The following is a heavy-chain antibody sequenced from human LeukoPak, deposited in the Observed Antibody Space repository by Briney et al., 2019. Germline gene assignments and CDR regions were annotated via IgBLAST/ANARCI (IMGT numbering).Heavy chain of an antibody. CDR1: GLSICIGGDL. Sequence: SETLSLICAVSGLSICIGGDLWRSVRQPPGGGLEWLRYICQSEITYYNPSVKSRVTISVDRCKNQFSLKLSSVTAADKAVDYCASGLGYCSSTSCSDGFDPWGQGTLVTVSS. CDR3: ASGLGYCSSTSCSDGFDP. D-gene: IGHD2-2*01. CDR2: ICQSEIT. V-gene: IGHV4-30-2*01. J-gene: IGHJ5*02.